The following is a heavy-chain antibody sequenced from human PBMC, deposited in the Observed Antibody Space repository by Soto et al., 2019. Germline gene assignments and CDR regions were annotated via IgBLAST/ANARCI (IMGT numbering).Heavy chain of an antibody. CDR1: GFTFRHYA. D-gene: IGHD2-15*01. J-gene: IGHJ4*02. CDR3: AKELTVVGASLDF. V-gene: IGHV3-23*01. CDR2: ISDSGFST. Sequence: EVQLLESGGGVIQPGGSLRLSCAASGFTFRHYAMNWVRQAPGKGLEWVSAISDSGFSTYSTDSVKGRFTISRDNSKNTLYLEMNSLRAEETAVYYCAKELTVVGASLDFWGQGTLVTVSS.